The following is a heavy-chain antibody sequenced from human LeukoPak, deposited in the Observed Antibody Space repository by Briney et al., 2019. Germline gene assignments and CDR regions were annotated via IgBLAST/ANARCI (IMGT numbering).Heavy chain of an antibody. V-gene: IGHV1-46*01. CDR1: GYTFTSYY. CDR3: ARGYYYYHMDV. CDR2: INPSGGST. Sequence: GASVKVSCKASGYTFTSYYMHWVRQAPGQGLEWMGIINPSGGSTSYAQKFQGRVTMTRDMSTSTVYMELSRLRFDDTAVYYCARGYYYYHMDVWGKGTTVTISS. J-gene: IGHJ6*03.